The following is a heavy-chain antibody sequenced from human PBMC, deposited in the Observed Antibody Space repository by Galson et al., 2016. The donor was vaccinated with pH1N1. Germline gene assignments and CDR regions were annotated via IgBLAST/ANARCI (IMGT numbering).Heavy chain of an antibody. D-gene: IGHD5-24*01. CDR2: ISWNSGSI. V-gene: IGHV3-9*01. CDR1: GFTFDDYA. CDR3: AKLDGYNWGYFQH. J-gene: IGHJ1*01. Sequence: SLRLSCAASGFTFDDYAMHWVRQAPGKGLEWVSGISWNSGSIGYADSVKGRFTISRDNAKNSLYLHMNSLRAEDTALYYCAKLDGYNWGYFQHWGQGTLVTVSS.